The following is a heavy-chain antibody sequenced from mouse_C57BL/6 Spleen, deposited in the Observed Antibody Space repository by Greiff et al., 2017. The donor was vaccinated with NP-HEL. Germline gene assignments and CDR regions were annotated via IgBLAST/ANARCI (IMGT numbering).Heavy chain of an antibody. D-gene: IGHD3-2*02. V-gene: IGHV1-80*01. Sequence: VQLQQSGAELVKPGASVKISCKASGYAFSSYWMNWVKQRPGKGLEWIGQMYPGDGDTNYNGKFKGKATLTADKSSSTAYMQLSSLTSEDSAVYFCARTAQATSWFAYWGQGTLVTVSA. CDR2: MYPGDGDT. CDR3: ARTAQATSWFAY. CDR1: GYAFSSYW. J-gene: IGHJ3*01.